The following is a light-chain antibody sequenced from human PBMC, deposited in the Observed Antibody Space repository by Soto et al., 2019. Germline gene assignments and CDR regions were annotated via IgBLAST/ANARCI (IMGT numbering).Light chain of an antibody. V-gene: IGKV1-39*01. J-gene: IGKJ1*01. Sequence: DIQMTQSPSSLSASIGDRVTITCRASETISKYLSWYQQKPGEAPNLLVYVASTLQSGVPSRFSGSGSGTVFTRTINSLQPEDFATYYCQQSYTSPWTFGQGTKVDIQ. CDR1: ETISKY. CDR2: VAS. CDR3: QQSYTSPWT.